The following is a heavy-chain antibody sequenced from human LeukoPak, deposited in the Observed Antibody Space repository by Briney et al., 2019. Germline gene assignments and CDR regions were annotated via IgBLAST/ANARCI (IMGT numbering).Heavy chain of an antibody. CDR2: MNPNSGNT. D-gene: IGHD3-10*01. V-gene: IGHV1-8*01. CDR1: GYTFTSYD. Sequence: ASVKVSCKASGYTFTSYDINWVRQATGQGLEWMGWMNPNSGNTGYAQKFQGRVTMTRNTSISTAYMELSSLRSEDTAVYYCAREVGYYGSGSYNWFDPWGQXTLVTV. J-gene: IGHJ5*02. CDR3: AREVGYYGSGSYNWFDP.